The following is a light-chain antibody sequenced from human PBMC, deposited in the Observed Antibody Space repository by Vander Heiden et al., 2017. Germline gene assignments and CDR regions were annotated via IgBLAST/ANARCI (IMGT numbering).Light chain of an antibody. CDR1: QAISSY. Sequence: DIQLTQSPSFLSASVGDRVTITCRASQAISSYLAWYQQKPGKAPKLLIYAASTLQSGVPSRFSGRGSGTEFTLTISSLQPEDFATYYCQQLNSSLTFGPGTKVDIK. CDR3: QQLNSSLT. CDR2: AAS. V-gene: IGKV1-9*01. J-gene: IGKJ3*01.